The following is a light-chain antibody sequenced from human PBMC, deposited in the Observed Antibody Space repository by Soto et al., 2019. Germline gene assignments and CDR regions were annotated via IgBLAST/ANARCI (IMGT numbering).Light chain of an antibody. Sequence: QSALAQPASVSGSPGQSITISCTGTSGFVRSFSLVSWYQQHPGKAPKVMISEGHRRPSGVPDRFSGSTSANSASLTISGLQADDEADYYCCLYIGATTYVFGTGTKVTVL. J-gene: IGLJ1*01. CDR3: CLYIGATTYV. CDR2: EGH. V-gene: IGLV2-23*01. CDR1: SGFVRSFSL.